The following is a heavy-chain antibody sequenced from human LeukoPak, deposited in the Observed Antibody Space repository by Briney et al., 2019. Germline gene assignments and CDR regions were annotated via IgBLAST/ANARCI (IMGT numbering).Heavy chain of an antibody. Sequence: PGGSLRLSCAASGFTFDDYAMHWVRQAPGKGLEWVSLISGRGGNTYYADSVKGRFTISRDDSKNTLFLQMNSLRAEDTAVYYCATGYSDSLRSPLDSWGQGTLVTVSS. V-gene: IGHV3-23*01. CDR1: GFTFDDYA. D-gene: IGHD3-22*01. CDR3: ATGYSDSLRSPLDS. J-gene: IGHJ5*01. CDR2: ISGRGGNT.